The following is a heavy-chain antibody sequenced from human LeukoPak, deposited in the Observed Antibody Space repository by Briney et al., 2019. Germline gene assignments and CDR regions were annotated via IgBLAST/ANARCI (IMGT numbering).Heavy chain of an antibody. CDR3: ARQPMPRSTFDY. CDR2: IIPIFGTA. D-gene: IGHD1-1*01. Sequence: GASVKVSCKASGGIFSSYAISWVRQAPGQGLEWMGGIIPIFGTANYAQKFQGRVTITADDSTSTAYMELSSLGSEDTAVYYCARQPMPRSTFDYWGQGTLVTVSS. CDR1: GGIFSSYA. V-gene: IGHV1-69*13. J-gene: IGHJ4*02.